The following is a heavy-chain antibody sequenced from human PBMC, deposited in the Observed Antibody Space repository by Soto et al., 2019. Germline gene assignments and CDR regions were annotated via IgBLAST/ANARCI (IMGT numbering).Heavy chain of an antibody. D-gene: IGHD6-6*01. CDR1: GGSFSGYY. V-gene: IGHV4-34*01. Sequence: PSETLSLTCAVYGGSFSGYYWSWIRQPPGKGLEWIGEINHSGSTNYNPSLKSRVTISVDTSKNQFSLKLSSVTAADTAVYYCALCIAARHYYYYGMDVWGQGTTVTVSS. J-gene: IGHJ6*02. CDR2: INHSGST. CDR3: ALCIAARHYYYYGMDV.